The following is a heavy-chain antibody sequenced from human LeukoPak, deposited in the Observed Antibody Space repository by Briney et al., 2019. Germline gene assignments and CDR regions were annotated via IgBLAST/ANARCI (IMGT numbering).Heavy chain of an antibody. D-gene: IGHD3-10*01. CDR3: ARGHYYGSGSLDY. Sequence: SVKVSCRASGGTFSSYAISWVRQAPGQGLEWMGGIIPIFGTANYAQKFQGRVTITRDTSASTAYMELSSLRSEDTAVYYCARGHYYGSGSLDYWGQGTLVTVSS. CDR2: IIPIFGTA. CDR1: GGTFSSYA. V-gene: IGHV1-69*05. J-gene: IGHJ4*02.